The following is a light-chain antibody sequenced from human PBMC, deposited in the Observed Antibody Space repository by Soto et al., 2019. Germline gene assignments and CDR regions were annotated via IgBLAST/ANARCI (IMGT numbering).Light chain of an antibody. CDR1: QSVSSSY. Sequence: EIVLTQSPGTLSLSPGERATLSCRASQSVSSSYLAWYQQKPGQAPRLLIYGASSRATGIPDRFSGSGSGTDFTLTISRLEPEDFAVSYCQQYGSSPPYTFGQGTKLEI. J-gene: IGKJ2*01. CDR3: QQYGSSPPYT. CDR2: GAS. V-gene: IGKV3-20*01.